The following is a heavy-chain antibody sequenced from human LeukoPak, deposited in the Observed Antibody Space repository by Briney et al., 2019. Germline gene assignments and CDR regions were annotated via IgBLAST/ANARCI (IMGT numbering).Heavy chain of an antibody. D-gene: IGHD1-26*01. Sequence: PGGSLRLSCAASGFTFSSYSMNWVRQAPGKGLEWVSSISSSSSYIYYADSVKGRFTISRDNAKNSLYLQMNSLRAEDTAVYYCAREGSSGSCRRYYFDYWGQGTLVTVSS. CDR2: ISSSSSYI. CDR1: GFTFSSYS. V-gene: IGHV3-21*01. CDR3: AREGSSGSCRRYYFDY. J-gene: IGHJ4*02.